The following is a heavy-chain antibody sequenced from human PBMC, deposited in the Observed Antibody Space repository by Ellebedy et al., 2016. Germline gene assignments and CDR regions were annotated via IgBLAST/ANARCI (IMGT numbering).Heavy chain of an antibody. Sequence: GGSLRLXCAASGFTFSSYAMHWVRQAPGKGLEWVAVISYDGSNKYYADSVKGRFTISRDNSKNTLYLQMNSLRAEDTAVYYCARDDGSGSPDYWGQGTLVTVSS. V-gene: IGHV3-30-3*01. CDR3: ARDDGSGSPDY. CDR2: ISYDGSNK. CDR1: GFTFSSYA. J-gene: IGHJ4*02. D-gene: IGHD3-10*01.